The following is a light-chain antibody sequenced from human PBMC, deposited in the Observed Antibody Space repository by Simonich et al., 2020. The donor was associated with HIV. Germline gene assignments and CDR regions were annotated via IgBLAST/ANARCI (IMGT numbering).Light chain of an antibody. Sequence: DIVMTQSPESLAVSLGERATINCKSTQRVLYSSNSKNYLAWYQQKPGQPPKLLIYWASTRESGVPDRFSGSGSGTQFTLTISSMQSEDFAVYYCQQYYSTPYTFGQGTKLEIK. V-gene: IGKV4-1*01. CDR1: QRVLYSSNSKNY. CDR3: QQYYSTPYT. J-gene: IGKJ2*01. CDR2: WAS.